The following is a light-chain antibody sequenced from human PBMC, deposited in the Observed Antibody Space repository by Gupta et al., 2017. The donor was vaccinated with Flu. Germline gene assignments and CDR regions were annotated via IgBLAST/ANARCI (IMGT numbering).Light chain of an antibody. CDR3: QSYYNSVSGPWV. Sequence: NIGAGYDVRWYQHRPGTAPKPLIFGNTYRPSGVPDRFSGSKSGTSASLVITGLQAEDEADYYCQSYYNSVSGPWVFGGGTRLTVL. V-gene: IGLV1-40*01. CDR1: NIGAGYD. J-gene: IGLJ3*02. CDR2: GNT.